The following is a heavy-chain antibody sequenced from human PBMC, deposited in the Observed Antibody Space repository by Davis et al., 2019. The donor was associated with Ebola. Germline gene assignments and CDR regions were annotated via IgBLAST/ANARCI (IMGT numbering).Heavy chain of an antibody. Sequence: GESLKISCAASGFTFSDYYMSWICQAPGKGLEWVSYISSSSSYTNYADSVKGRFTISRDNAKNSLYLQMNSLRAEETAVYYCARLGRRVPAARLNYWGQGTLVTGSS. V-gene: IGHV3-11*06. CDR3: ARLGRRVPAARLNY. J-gene: IGHJ4*02. CDR2: ISSSSSYT. D-gene: IGHD2-2*01. CDR1: GFTFSDYY.